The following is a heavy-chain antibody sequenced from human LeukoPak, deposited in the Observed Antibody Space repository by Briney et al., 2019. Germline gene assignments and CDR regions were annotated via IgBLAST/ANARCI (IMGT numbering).Heavy chain of an antibody. D-gene: IGHD2-2*01. V-gene: IGHV3-9*03. CDR1: GFTFDDYA. CDR2: ISGNSGSI. Sequence: GGSLRLSCAASGFTFDDYAMHWVRQAPGKGLEWVSGISGNSGSIGYADSVKGRFTISRDNAKNSLYLQMNSLRAEDMALYYCAKDPYAIYCSSTIGAGGYFDYWAREPWSPSPQ. CDR3: AKDPYAIYCSSTIGAGGYFDY. J-gene: IGHJ4*02.